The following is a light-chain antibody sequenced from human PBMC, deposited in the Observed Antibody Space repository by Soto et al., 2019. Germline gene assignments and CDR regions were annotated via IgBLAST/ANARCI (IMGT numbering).Light chain of an antibody. Sequence: SSSNIGATYDVQWYQQLPGTAPKLLIYGNSNRPSGVPDRFSGSKSGTSASLAITGLQADYKADSSYQFSDRTLRSYYVVGPGTKVPV. CDR2: GNS. CDR1: SSNIGATYD. J-gene: IGLJ1*01. CDR3: QFSDRTLRSYYV. V-gene: IGLV1-40*01.